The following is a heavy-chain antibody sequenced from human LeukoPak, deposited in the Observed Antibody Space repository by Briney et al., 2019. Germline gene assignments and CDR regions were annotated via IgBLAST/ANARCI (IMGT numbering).Heavy chain of an antibody. V-gene: IGHV3-30*18. D-gene: IGHD6-13*01. CDR2: ISRDGRDK. Sequence: GGSLRLSRVASGFTFSRYAMHWVRPAPGKGLAWVAVISRDGRDKHHADSVKGRFAISRDNSENTLYLQMDSLRAEDTAVYCCAKDPRTAAAYYFDYWGQGILVTVSS. J-gene: IGHJ4*02. CDR3: AKDPRTAAAYYFDY. CDR1: GFTFSRYA.